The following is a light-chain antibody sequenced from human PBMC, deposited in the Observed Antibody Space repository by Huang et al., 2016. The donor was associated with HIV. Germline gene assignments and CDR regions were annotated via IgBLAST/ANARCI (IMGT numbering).Light chain of an antibody. CDR2: GAS. J-gene: IGKJ2*02. Sequence: EIVLTQSPGTLTLSPGERATLSCRASQSVSKSFLAWYQQKPGQAPRLLIYGASGRAPGIPYRFSGSGSGTDFTLTISRLEPEDFALYYCHHYGNSPGTFGRGTKLEIK. CDR1: QSVSKSF. CDR3: HHYGNSPGT. V-gene: IGKV3-20*01.